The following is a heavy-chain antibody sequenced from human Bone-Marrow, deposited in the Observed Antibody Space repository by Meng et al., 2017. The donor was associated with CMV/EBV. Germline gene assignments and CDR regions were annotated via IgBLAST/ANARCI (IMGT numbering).Heavy chain of an antibody. Sequence: GESLKISCAASGFTFSSYEMNWVRQAPGKGLEWVSVIYSGGSTYYADSVKGRFTISRDNSKNTLYLQMNSLRAEDTAVYYCARGGRQRGYSYGFEGYFDYWGQGTLVTVSS. D-gene: IGHD5-18*01. V-gene: IGHV3-53*01. J-gene: IGHJ4*02. CDR2: IYSGGST. CDR3: ARGGRQRGYSYGFEGYFDY. CDR1: GFTFSSYE.